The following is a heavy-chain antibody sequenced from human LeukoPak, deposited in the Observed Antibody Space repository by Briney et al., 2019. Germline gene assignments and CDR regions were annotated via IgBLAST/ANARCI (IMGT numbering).Heavy chain of an antibody. D-gene: IGHD3-22*01. CDR3: AKEDGNYYDSSGYYY. CDR1: GFTFSSYS. CDR2: ISSSSSYI. V-gene: IGHV3-21*04. J-gene: IGHJ4*02. Sequence: PGGSLRLSCAASGFTFSSYSMNWVRQAPGKGLEWVSSISSSSSYIYYADSVRGRFTISRDNSKNTLYLQMNSLRAEDTAVYYCAKEDGNYYDSSGYYYWGQGTLVTVSS.